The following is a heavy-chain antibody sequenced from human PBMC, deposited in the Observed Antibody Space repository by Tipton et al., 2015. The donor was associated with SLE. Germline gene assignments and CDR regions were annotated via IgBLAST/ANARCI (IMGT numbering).Heavy chain of an antibody. V-gene: IGHV3-48*03. Sequence: SLRLSCAASGFIFSSYEMNWVRQAPGKGLEWVSYISSSDSTIYYADPVKGRFTISRDNAKNSLYLQMNSLRAEDTAVYYCAREAPDYFDYWGQGTLVTVSS. CDR1: GFIFSSYE. CDR2: ISSSDSTI. CDR3: AREAPDYFDY. J-gene: IGHJ4*02.